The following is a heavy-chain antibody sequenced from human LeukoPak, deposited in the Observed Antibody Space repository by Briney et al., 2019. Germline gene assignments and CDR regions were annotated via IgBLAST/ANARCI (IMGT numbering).Heavy chain of an antibody. J-gene: IGHJ5*02. Sequence: GRSLRLSCAASGFTFSSYGMHWVRQAPGKGLERVAVTSYDGSDKYYSDSVKGRFTISRDNSKNTLYLQMSSLRQEDTGVYFCAKDSGIAANVGYSWLDPWGQGTLVTVSS. CDR1: GFTFSSYG. D-gene: IGHD6-13*01. CDR3: AKDSGIAANVGYSWLDP. CDR2: TSYDGSDK. V-gene: IGHV3-30*18.